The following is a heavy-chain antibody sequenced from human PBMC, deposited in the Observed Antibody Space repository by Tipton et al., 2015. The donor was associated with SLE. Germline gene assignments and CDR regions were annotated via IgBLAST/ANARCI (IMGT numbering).Heavy chain of an antibody. CDR2: IYAGGTT. V-gene: IGHV4-4*07. CDR1: GGSIGTHY. D-gene: IGHD2-21*02. J-gene: IGHJ5*02. Sequence: SLTCTVSGGSIGTHYWSWIRQSAVKGLEYIGRIYAGGTTNYHPPLKSRVTMSVDTSKHQFSLTLRSVTAADTAIYYCARGLQAFCGGDCPFDLWGQGTLVTVSS. CDR3: ARGLQAFCGGDCPFDL.